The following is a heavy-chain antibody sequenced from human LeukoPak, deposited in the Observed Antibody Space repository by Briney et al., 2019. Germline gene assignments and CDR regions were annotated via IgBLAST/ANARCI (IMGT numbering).Heavy chain of an antibody. D-gene: IGHD1-26*01. V-gene: IGHV4-59*08. Sequence: SETLSLTCSVSGGSIGSHYCSWIRQPPGKGLEWIGYIYYSGTTNYNPSLKSRVTISVDTSKNQFSLKLRSVTAADTAVYYCARHKWELDAFDIWGQGTMVTVSS. CDR3: ARHKWELDAFDI. J-gene: IGHJ3*02. CDR1: GGSIGSHY. CDR2: IYYSGTT.